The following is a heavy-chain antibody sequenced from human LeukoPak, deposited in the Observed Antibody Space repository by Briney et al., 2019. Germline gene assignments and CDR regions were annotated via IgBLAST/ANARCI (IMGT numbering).Heavy chain of an antibody. CDR1: GFTFDGYT. J-gene: IGHJ6*03. CDR2: ISWDGGST. CDR3: AKDSAAAGTTAYYYYYMDV. V-gene: IGHV3-43*01. D-gene: IGHD6-13*01. Sequence: GGSLRLSCAASGFTFDGYTMHWVRQAPGKGLEGVSFISWDGGSTYYADSVKGGFTISRDKRKNCMCMQMNSLRTEDTALYYCAKDSAAAGTTAYYYYYMDVWGKGTKVTVSS.